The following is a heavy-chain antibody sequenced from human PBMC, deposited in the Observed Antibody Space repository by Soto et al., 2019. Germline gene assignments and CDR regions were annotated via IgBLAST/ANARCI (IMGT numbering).Heavy chain of an antibody. J-gene: IGHJ4*02. CDR2: IRSKSNSYAT. CDR3: TRGYGDYVRDY. V-gene: IGHV3-73*01. CDR1: GFTVSGSA. D-gene: IGHD4-17*01. Sequence: EVQLVESGGGLVQPGGSLKLSCAVSGFTVSGSAMHWVRQASGKGLEWVGRIRSKSNSYATAYAASVKGRFTISRDDSKNTAYLQMNSLKTEDTAVYYCTRGYGDYVRDYWGQGTLVTVSS.